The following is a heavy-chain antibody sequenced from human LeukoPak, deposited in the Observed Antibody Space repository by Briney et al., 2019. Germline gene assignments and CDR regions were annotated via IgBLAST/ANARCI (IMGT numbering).Heavy chain of an antibody. J-gene: IGHJ5*02. CDR2: ISYEGGTQ. V-gene: IGHV3-30*18. CDR3: AKEGTPQVSTWYDL. D-gene: IGHD3-10*01. CDR1: GFTFSSYA. Sequence: TGESLRLSCAASGFTFSSYAMSWVRQAPGKGLEWVAVISYEGGTQHYADSVKGRFIISRDNPRSTLYLQMNILRTEDTAVYCCAKEGTPQVSTWYDLWGQGTQVIVSS.